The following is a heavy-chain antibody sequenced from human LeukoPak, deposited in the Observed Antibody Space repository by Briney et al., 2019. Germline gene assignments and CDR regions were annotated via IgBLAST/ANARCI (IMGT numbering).Heavy chain of an antibody. Sequence: SETLSLTCTVSGGSVSNYYWSWIRQSPGKGLEWISYIYYTETSYNPSLKSRVTISADTSKNQFSLKLYSVTAADTAVYYCARHVRKRGIAVAGTPGWFDPWGQGTLVTVSS. V-gene: IGHV4-59*02. CDR1: GGSVSNYY. CDR3: ARHVRKRGIAVAGTPGWFDP. CDR2: IYYTET. D-gene: IGHD6-19*01. J-gene: IGHJ5*02.